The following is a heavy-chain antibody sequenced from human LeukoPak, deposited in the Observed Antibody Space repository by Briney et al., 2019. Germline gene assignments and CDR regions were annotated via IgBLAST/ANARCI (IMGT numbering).Heavy chain of an antibody. J-gene: IGHJ4*02. CDR2: IKQDGSEK. D-gene: IGHD3-22*01. Sequence: PSETLSLTCTVSGGSISSSNYYWGWIRQPPGKGLEWVANIKQDGSEKYYVDSVKGRFTISRDNAKNSLYLQMNSLRAEDTAVYYCARTRITMIVGLASRFDYWGQGTLVTVSS. V-gene: IGHV3-7*01. CDR1: GGSISSSNYY. CDR3: ARTRITMIVGLASRFDY.